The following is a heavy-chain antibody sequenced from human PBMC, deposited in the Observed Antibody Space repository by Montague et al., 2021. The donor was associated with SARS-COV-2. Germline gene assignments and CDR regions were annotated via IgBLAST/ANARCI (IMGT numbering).Heavy chain of an antibody. CDR2: IYHTGST. Sequence: SETLSLTCGVSGDSISSSHWWGCVRQPPGKGLQWIGEIYHTGSTNYSPSLKSRVTISIDTSMNQFSLSLSSMTAADTAVYFCARDLLPPRTAIKTNFFGLDVWGQGTTVIVS. D-gene: IGHD2-21*02. J-gene: IGHJ6*02. CDR1: GDSISSSHW. CDR3: ARDLLPPRTAIKTNFFGLDV. V-gene: IGHV4-4*02.